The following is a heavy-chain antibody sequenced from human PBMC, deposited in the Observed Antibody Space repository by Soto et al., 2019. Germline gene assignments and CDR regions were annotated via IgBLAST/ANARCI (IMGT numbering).Heavy chain of an antibody. V-gene: IGHV5-51*01. CDR2: IYPSDSDT. J-gene: IGHJ6*02. D-gene: IGHD3-16*01. Sequence: GESLKISCKGSGYSFTSYWIAWVRQMPGKGLEWMGIIYPSDSDTRYRPSFQGQVTISADKSISTAYLQWRSLKASDTANYYCARQYDFWGNPMDVWGQGTTVT. CDR1: GYSFTSYW. CDR3: ARQYDFWGNPMDV.